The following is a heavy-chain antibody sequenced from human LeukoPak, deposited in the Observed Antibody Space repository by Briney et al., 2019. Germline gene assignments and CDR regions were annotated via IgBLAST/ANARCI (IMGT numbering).Heavy chain of an antibody. D-gene: IGHD5/OR15-5a*01. V-gene: IGHV5-51*01. Sequence: GESLKISCKASGYSFSNYWIAWVRQKPGKGLEWMGIMHPGESEINYSPSFGGQVTISADTSISTAYLEWYSLKASDSAIYYCAKTIASLASGASYFDPWGQGTMTTVSS. CDR1: GYSFSNYW. CDR2: MHPGESEI. CDR3: AKTIASLASGASYFDP. J-gene: IGHJ5*02.